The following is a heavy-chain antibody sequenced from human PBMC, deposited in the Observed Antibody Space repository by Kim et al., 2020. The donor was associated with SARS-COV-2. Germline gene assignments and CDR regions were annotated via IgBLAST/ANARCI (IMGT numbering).Heavy chain of an antibody. D-gene: IGHD3-3*01. CDR2: ISGSGGST. Sequence: GGSLRLSCAASGFTFSSYAMSWVRQAPGKGLEGVSAISGSGGSTFYADSVKGRFTISRDNSKNTLYLQMNSLRAEDTAVYYCAKFKPTIFGVVRRYFDYWGQGTLVTVSS. CDR1: GFTFSSYA. J-gene: IGHJ4*02. CDR3: AKFKPTIFGVVRRYFDY. V-gene: IGHV3-23*01.